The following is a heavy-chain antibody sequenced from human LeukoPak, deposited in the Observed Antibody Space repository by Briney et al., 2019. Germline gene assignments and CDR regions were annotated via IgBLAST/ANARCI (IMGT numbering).Heavy chain of an antibody. V-gene: IGHV1-2*02. CDR3: ARDKKGYCSSTSCYLFDP. J-gene: IGHJ5*02. D-gene: IGHD2-2*01. CDR2: INPNSGGT. CDR1: GYTLTGYY. Sequence: GASVKVSCKASGYTLTGYYMHWVRQAPGQGLEWMGWINPNSGGTNYAQKFQGRVTMTRDTSISTAYMELSRLRSDDTAVYYCARDKKGYCSSTSCYLFDPWGQGTLVTVSS.